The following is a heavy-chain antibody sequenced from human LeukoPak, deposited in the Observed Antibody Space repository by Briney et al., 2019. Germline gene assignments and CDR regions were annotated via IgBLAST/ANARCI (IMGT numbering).Heavy chain of an antibody. Sequence: ASVKVXXXVSGYTLTELSMHWVRQAPGKGLEWMGGFDPEDGETIYAQKFQGRVTMTEDTSTDTAYMELSSLRSEDTAVYYCAAVPAGKDYFDYWGQGTLVTVSS. V-gene: IGHV1-24*01. CDR3: AAVPAGKDYFDY. D-gene: IGHD2-2*01. CDR1: GYTLTELS. CDR2: FDPEDGET. J-gene: IGHJ4*02.